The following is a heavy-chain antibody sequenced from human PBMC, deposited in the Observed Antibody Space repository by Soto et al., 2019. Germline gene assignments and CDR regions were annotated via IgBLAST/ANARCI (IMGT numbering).Heavy chain of an antibody. J-gene: IGHJ3*02. CDR2: ISSSGSTI. CDR1: GFTFSDYY. V-gene: IGHV3-11*01. D-gene: IGHD1-1*01. Sequence: KAGGSLRLSCAASGFTFSDYYMSWIRQAPGKGLEWVSYISSSGSTIYYADSVKGRFTISRDNAKNSLYLQMNSLRAEDTAVYYCARDLLGAAGRPDAFDIWGQGTMVTVSS. CDR3: ARDLLGAAGRPDAFDI.